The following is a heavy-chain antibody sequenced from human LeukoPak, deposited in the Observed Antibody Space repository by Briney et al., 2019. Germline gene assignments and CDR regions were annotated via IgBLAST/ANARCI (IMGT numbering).Heavy chain of an antibody. V-gene: IGHV4-39*01. J-gene: IGHJ4*02. CDR2: IYYSGST. D-gene: IGHD4-17*01. CDR3: ARLTVNYYFGY. CDR1: GDSISSRNQY. Sequence: SETLSLTCIVSGDSISSRNQYWGWIRQPPGKGLEWIGSIYYSGSTYYNPSLKSRVTISVDTSKSQFSLKLSSVTAADTAVYSCARLTVNYYFGYWGQGTLVTVSS.